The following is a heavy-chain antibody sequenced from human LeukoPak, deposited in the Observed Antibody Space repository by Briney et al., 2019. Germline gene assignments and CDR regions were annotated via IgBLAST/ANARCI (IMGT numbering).Heavy chain of an antibody. D-gene: IGHD4/OR15-4a*01. CDR3: ARDRFSYGGLTSDY. CDR2: IIPILGIA. Sequence: SVKVSCKASGGTFSSYAISWVRQAPGQGLEWMERIIPILGIANYAQKFQDRVTITADKSTSTAYMELSSLRSEVTAVYYCARDRFSYGGLTSDYWGQGTLVTVSS. V-gene: IGHV1-69*04. J-gene: IGHJ4*02. CDR1: GGTFSSYA.